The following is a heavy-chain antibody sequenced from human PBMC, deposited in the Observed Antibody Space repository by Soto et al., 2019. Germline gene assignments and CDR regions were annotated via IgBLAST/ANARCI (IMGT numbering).Heavy chain of an antibody. CDR1: GGAISSYY. D-gene: IGHD2-21*02. V-gene: IGHV4-4*07. Sequence: PETLCLTCTVSGGAISSYYWSLIRQPAGKGLEWVGRISPGGSTNYNPSLKSRVTMSIDTSKNHFSLKLSFVTAADTAVYYCARDLLRGGGYYNWFDPWGQGTLVTV. J-gene: IGHJ5*02. CDR2: ISPGGST. CDR3: ARDLLRGGGYYNWFDP.